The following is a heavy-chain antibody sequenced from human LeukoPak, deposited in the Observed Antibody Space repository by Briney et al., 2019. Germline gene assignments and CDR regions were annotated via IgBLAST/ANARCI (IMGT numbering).Heavy chain of an antibody. Sequence: PGGSLRLSCAASGFTFSSYWMSWVRQAPGKGLEWVATIKQVGSEKDFVDSVKGRFTNSRDNAKNSLYLQMNSLRAEDTALYYCARVGYYYHYWGQGTLVTVSS. D-gene: IGHD3-22*01. J-gene: IGHJ4*02. V-gene: IGHV3-7*01. CDR2: IKQVGSEK. CDR3: ARVGYYYHY. CDR1: GFTFSSYW.